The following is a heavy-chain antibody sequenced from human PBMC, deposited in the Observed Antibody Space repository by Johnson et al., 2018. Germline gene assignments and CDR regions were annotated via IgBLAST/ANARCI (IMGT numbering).Heavy chain of an antibody. J-gene: IGHJ6*02. CDR1: GFTFSSYG. CDR3: AKDLGDFITMIVVTVHYGMDV. Sequence: QVQLVQSGGGVVQPGMSLRLSCAASGFTFSSYGMHWVRQAPGKGLEWVAVISFDGSSKYYADSVKGRFTTSRDNSKNTLYLQMNSLGAEDTALYYCAKDLGDFITMIVVTVHYGMDVWGQGTTVTVSS. CDR2: ISFDGSSK. D-gene: IGHD3-22*01. V-gene: IGHV3-30*18.